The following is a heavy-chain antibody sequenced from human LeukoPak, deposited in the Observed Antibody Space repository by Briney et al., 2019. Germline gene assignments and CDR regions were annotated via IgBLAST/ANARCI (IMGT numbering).Heavy chain of an antibody. V-gene: IGHV3-23*01. CDR3: ANSSGYFDY. Sequence: TGGSLRLACAASGFTFSGYAMSWVRQAPGKGLEWVSAISGSGGSTYYADSVRGRFTIYRDNSKNTLYLQMNSLRAEDTPVYYCANSSGYFDYWGQGTLVTVSS. CDR2: ISGSGGST. CDR1: GFTFSGYA. D-gene: IGHD6-6*01. J-gene: IGHJ4*02.